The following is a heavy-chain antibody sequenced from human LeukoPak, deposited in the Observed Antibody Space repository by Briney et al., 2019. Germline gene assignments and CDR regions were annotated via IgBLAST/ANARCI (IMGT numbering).Heavy chain of an antibody. V-gene: IGHV4-59*12. D-gene: IGHD3-9*01. Sequence: SETLSLTCTVSGGSISSYYWSWIRQPPGKGLEWIGYIYYSGSTHYNPSLKSRVTISVDTSKNQFSLKLSSVTAADTAVYYCAREYYDILTGYSDYWGQGTLVTVSS. J-gene: IGHJ4*02. CDR3: AREYYDILTGYSDY. CDR1: GGSISSYY. CDR2: IYYSGST.